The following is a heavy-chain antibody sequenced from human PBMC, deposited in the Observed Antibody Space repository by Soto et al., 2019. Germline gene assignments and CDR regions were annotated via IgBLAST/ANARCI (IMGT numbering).Heavy chain of an antibody. J-gene: IGHJ5*02. CDR1: GGSFSGYY. CDR3: ARTPTRGASAWLDP. V-gene: IGHV4-34*01. Sequence: QVQLQQWGSGLLKPSETLSLTCAIYGGSFSGYYWHWIRQSPGKGLEWIGEIHLSGRVNFTPSLKSRTSLSMDTSRNQFFLTLRSVTAADTAVYFCARTPTRGASAWLDPWGRGHLVTVSS. D-gene: IGHD1-26*01. CDR2: IHLSGRV.